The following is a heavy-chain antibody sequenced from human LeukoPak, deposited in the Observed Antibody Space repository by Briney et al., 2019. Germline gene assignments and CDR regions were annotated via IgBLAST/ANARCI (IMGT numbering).Heavy chain of an antibody. D-gene: IGHD1-26*01. CDR2: IYSGGST. CDR3: ARAYSGSSPPDY. CDR1: GFTVSSNY. V-gene: IGHV3-53*01. Sequence: GGSLRFSCAASGFTVSSNYMNWVRQAPGKGLEWVSVIYSGGSTYYADSVKGRFTISRDNSKNTLYLQMNSLRAEDTAVYYCARAYSGSSPPDYWGQGTLVTVSS. J-gene: IGHJ4*02.